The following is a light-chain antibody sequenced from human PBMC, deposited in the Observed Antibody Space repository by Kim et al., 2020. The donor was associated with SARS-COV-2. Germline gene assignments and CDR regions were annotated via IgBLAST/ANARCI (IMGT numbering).Light chain of an antibody. CDR3: QQTNSLPWT. J-gene: IGKJ1*01. CDR2: EAS. Sequence: SSVGDRVTITCRASQGISDWLAWYQQKPGKAPKLLVEEASSLQSGVPSRFSGSGSGTDFTLTSSSLQPEDFATYYCQQTNSLPWTFGKGTKVDIK. CDR1: QGISDW. V-gene: IGKV1-12*01.